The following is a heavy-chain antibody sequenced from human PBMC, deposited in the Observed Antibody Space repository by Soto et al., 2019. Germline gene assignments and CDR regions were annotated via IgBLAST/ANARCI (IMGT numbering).Heavy chain of an antibody. J-gene: IGHJ4*02. CDR2: ISGRGGST. D-gene: IGHD2-15*01. Sequence: GSLRLLCAASGXTFSRYPMGWVRQAPGRGLEWVSSISGRGGSTYYADSVKGRFTISRDNSKNTLYLQMNSLRAEDTDVYYCAKDVVVAASPFDYWGQGTLVTVSS. V-gene: IGHV3-23*01. CDR3: AKDVVVAASPFDY. CDR1: GXTFSRYP.